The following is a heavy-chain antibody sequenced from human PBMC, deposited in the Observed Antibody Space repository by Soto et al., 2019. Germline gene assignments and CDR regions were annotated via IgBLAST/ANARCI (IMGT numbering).Heavy chain of an antibody. D-gene: IGHD6-19*01. J-gene: IGHJ4*02. Sequence: PSQTLSLTCAMSVYSVSSNTAAWNWISSSPSRGLEWLGRTYYRSNWRHDYAVSVKSRITVNPDTSKNHFSLQLNSVTPDDTAVYYCARGVAGSGFDLWGQGTLVTVSS. CDR1: VYSVSSNTAA. V-gene: IGHV6-1*01. CDR2: TYYRSNWRH. CDR3: ARGVAGSGFDL.